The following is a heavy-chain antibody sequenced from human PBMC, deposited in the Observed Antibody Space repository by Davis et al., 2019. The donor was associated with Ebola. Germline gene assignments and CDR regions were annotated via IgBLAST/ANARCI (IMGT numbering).Heavy chain of an antibody. Sequence: AASAQVSCKASAYTSTRYGITWLRQAPGQGLEWMAWISAYNGKTNYAQKFQGRVTMTTDTSTSTAYMELRSLRSDDTAVYYCARDIAMIRGGWFDHWGQGTLVSVSS. V-gene: IGHV1-18*01. CDR2: ISAYNGKT. CDR1: AYTSTRYG. J-gene: IGHJ5*02. D-gene: IGHD3-16*01. CDR3: ARDIAMIRGGWFDH.